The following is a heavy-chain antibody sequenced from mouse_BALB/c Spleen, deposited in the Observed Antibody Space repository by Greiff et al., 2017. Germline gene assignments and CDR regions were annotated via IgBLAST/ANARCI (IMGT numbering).Heavy chain of an antibody. CDR1: GYTFTSCY. D-gene: IGHD2-14*01. CDR3: TRSSTTWMFAY. J-gene: IGHJ3*01. V-gene: IGHV1S81*02. CDR2: INPSNGGT. Sequence: QVQLQQSGAELVKPGASVKLSCKASGYTFTSCYMYWVKQRPGQGLEWIGEINPSNGGTNFNEKFKSKATLTVDKSSSTAYMQLSSLTSEDSAVYYCTRSSTTWMFAYWGQGTLVTVSA.